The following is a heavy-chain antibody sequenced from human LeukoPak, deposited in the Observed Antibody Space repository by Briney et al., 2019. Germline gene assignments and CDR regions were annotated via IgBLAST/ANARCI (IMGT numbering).Heavy chain of an antibody. Sequence: GGSLRLSCAASGFTFSSYSMNWVRQAPGKGLEWVAFIRYDGSNKYYADSVKGRFTISRDNSKSTLYLQMNSLRAEDTAVYYCAKDSSWGAAAVIDYWGQGTLVTVSS. V-gene: IGHV3-30*02. CDR3: AKDSSWGAAAVIDY. D-gene: IGHD6-13*01. CDR2: IRYDGSNK. CDR1: GFTFSSYS. J-gene: IGHJ4*02.